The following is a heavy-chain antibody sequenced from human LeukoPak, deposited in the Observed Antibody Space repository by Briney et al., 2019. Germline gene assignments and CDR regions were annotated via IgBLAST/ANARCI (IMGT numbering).Heavy chain of an antibody. CDR2: IHHNGTR. V-gene: IGHV4-34*08. CDR1: GFTFSSFTM. Sequence: PGGSLRLSCAASGFTFSSFTMNWARQVPGKGLEWIGEIHHNGTRNYNPSLKSRVTISADTFKNHFSLIVTSLTAADTAVYYCAAAPILRGEGGEHYKYGMDVWGQGTTVIVSS. D-gene: IGHD2-2*02. J-gene: IGHJ6*02. CDR3: AAAPILRGEGGEHYKYGMDV.